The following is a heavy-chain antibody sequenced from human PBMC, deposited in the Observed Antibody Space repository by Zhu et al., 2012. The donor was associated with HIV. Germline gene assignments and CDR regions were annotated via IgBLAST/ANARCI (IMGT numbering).Heavy chain of an antibody. V-gene: IGHV4-38-2*02. CDR1: GYSISSGYY. J-gene: IGHJ6*02. CDR2: IYHSGST. CDR3: ARDQIYYGSGSYYYYYYGMDV. D-gene: IGHD3-10*01. Sequence: QVQLQESGPGLVKPSETLSLTCAVSGYSISSGYYWGWIRQPPGKGLEWIGSIYHSGSTYYNPSLKSRVTISVDTSKNQFSLKLSSVTAADTAVYYCARDQIYYGSGSYYYYYYGMDVWGQGTTVTVSS.